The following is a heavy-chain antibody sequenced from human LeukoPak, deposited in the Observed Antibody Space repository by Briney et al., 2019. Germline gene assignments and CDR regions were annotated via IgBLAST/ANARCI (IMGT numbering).Heavy chain of an antibody. Sequence: GGSLRLSCAASGFTFSSYAMSWVRQAPGKGLEWVSAISGSGGSTYYADSVKGRFTISRDNAKNSLYLQMNSLRAEDTAVYYCAREVPAASYYYYYYMDVWGKGTTVTVSS. J-gene: IGHJ6*03. D-gene: IGHD2-2*01. CDR3: AREVPAASYYYYYYMDV. CDR2: ISGSGGST. V-gene: IGHV3-23*01. CDR1: GFTFSSYA.